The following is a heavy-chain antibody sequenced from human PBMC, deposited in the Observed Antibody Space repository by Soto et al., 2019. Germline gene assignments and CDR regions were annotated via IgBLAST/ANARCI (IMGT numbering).Heavy chain of an antibody. CDR2: IGGSGDNT. V-gene: IGHV3-23*01. CDR1: GFTFSSYA. J-gene: IGHJ4*02. Sequence: HPGGSLRLSCAASGFTFSSYAISWVRQAPGKGLEWVSGIGGSGDNTYYADSVRGRFTISRDNSRNTLYLQMNSLRAEDTALYYCAKTISGYFWAGDSWGRGTLVTVSS. D-gene: IGHD5-12*01. CDR3: AKTISGYFWAGDS.